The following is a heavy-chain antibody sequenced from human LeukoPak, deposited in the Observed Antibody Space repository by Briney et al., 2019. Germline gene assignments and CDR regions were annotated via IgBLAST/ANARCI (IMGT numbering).Heavy chain of an antibody. V-gene: IGHV1-18*04. CDR1: GYTFTSYG. CDR2: ISAYNGNT. D-gene: IGHD3-10*01. J-gene: IGHJ4*02. Sequence: ASVKVSCKASGYTFTSYGISWVRQAPGQGLEWMGWISAYNGNTNYAQKFQGRVTMTTDTSTSTAYMELRSLRSDDTAVYYCAGGLTAFGELSAPFYFCGQGTLVTVSS. CDR3: AGGLTAFGELSAPFYF.